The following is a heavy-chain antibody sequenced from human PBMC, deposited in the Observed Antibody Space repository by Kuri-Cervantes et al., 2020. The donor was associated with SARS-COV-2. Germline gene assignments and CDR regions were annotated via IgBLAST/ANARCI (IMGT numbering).Heavy chain of an antibody. Sequence: ASVKVSCKASGYTFTGYYMHWVRQAPGQGLEWMGWINPNSGGTNYAQKFQGRVTMTRDTSISTVYMELSRLRSDDTAVYYCARDRDYYDSGGYWGQGTLVTVSS. D-gene: IGHD3-22*01. J-gene: IGHJ4*02. CDR3: ARDRDYYDSGGY. CDR1: GYTFTGYY. V-gene: IGHV1-2*02. CDR2: INPNSGGT.